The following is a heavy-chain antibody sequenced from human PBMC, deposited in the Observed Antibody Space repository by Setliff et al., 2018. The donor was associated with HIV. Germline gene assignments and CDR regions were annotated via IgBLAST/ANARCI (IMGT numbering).Heavy chain of an antibody. CDR3: AKESDNTSGHPDY. J-gene: IGHJ4*02. V-gene: IGHV3-72*01. D-gene: IGHD6-19*01. Sequence: GGSLRLSCAASGFTFSDHLMDWVRQAPGKGLEWVARSRSKARSYTTEYAASVQGRFTISRDDSKTSLYLQMNSLRTEDTAVYYCAKESDNTSGHPDYWGQGTLVTVSS. CDR1: GFTFSDHL. CDR2: SRSKARSYTT.